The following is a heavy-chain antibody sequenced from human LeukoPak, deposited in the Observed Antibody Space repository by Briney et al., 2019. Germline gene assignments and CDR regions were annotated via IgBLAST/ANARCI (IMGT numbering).Heavy chain of an antibody. CDR2: INHSGST. V-gene: IGHV4-34*01. J-gene: IGHJ4*02. CDR1: GGSFSGYY. D-gene: IGHD3-22*01. Sequence: PSETLSLTCAVYGGSFSGYYWSWIRQPPGKGLEWIGEINHSGSTNYNPSLKSRVTISVDTSKNQFSLKLSSVTAADTAVYYCARIDSSGYSNFDYWGQGTLVTVSS. CDR3: ARIDSSGYSNFDY.